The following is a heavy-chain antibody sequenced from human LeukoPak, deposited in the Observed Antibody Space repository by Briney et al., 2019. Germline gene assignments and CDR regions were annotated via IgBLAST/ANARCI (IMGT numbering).Heavy chain of an antibody. CDR3: AKGSTGSRPYYFDY. CDR1: RFTLRSYV. Sequence: GESLRLSCAASRFTLRSYVTSWIPHAPGKGLEWVSAISDSGGSTYYADSVKGRFTTSRDNSKNTLYLQMNSLRAEDTAVYYCAKGSTGSRPYYFDYWGQGTLVTVSS. J-gene: IGHJ4*02. V-gene: IGHV3-23*01. D-gene: IGHD3-10*01. CDR2: ISDSGGST.